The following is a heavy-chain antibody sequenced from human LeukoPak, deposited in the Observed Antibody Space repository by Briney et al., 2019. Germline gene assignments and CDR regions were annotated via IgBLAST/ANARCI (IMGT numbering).Heavy chain of an antibody. D-gene: IGHD5-24*01. CDR2: IYTSGST. J-gene: IGHJ6*03. Sequence: SETLSLTCTVSGGSISSGSYYWSWIRQPAGKGMEWIGCIYTSGSTNYNPSLKSRVTISVDTSKNQFSLKLSSVTAADTAVYYCARGITGWLQLSRWDYYYYMDVWGKGTTVTISS. CDR3: ARGITGWLQLSRWDYYYYMDV. V-gene: IGHV4-61*02. CDR1: GGSISSGSYY.